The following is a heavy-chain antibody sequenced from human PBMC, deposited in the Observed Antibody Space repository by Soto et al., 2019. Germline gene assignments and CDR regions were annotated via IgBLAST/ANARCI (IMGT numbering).Heavy chain of an antibody. Sequence: PGGSLRLSCAASGFTFSSYAMHWVRQAPGKGLEWVAVISYDGSNNYYADSVKGRFTISRDNSKNTLYLQMNSLRAEDTAVYYCAREGAKPIGWELQHSYYYYGMDVWGQGTTVTVSS. J-gene: IGHJ6*02. V-gene: IGHV3-30-3*01. CDR2: ISYDGSNN. CDR3: AREGAKPIGWELQHSYYYYGMDV. D-gene: IGHD1-26*01. CDR1: GFTFSSYA.